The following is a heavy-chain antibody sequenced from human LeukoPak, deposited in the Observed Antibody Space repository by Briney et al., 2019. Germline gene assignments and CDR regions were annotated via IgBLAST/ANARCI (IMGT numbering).Heavy chain of an antibody. J-gene: IGHJ4*02. D-gene: IGHD3-10*01. CDR3: ATGAMVYEY. Sequence: GASVKVSCKVSRPSLTKISIDWVRQAPGKGLECMGTFGPQVGETIHAQKLQRRLKMTADTSTDTAYIEINSLHSEDTAVYYCATGAMVYEYWGQGTLVTVSS. V-gene: IGHV1-24*01. CDR1: RPSLTKIS. CDR2: FGPQVGET.